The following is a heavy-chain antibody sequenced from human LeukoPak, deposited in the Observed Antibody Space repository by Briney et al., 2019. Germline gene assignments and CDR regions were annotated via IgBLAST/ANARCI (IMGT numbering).Heavy chain of an antibody. Sequence: SETLSLTCTVSGASISGHYWTWIRQPPGKELEWIGYISHIGSTNYNPSLKSRVTISVDTSRNQFSLKLTTVTAADTAVYYCARDRISINALDIWGQGTMVTVSS. CDR1: GASISGHY. D-gene: IGHD1-14*01. CDR2: ISHIGST. J-gene: IGHJ3*02. V-gene: IGHV4-59*11. CDR3: ARDRISINALDI.